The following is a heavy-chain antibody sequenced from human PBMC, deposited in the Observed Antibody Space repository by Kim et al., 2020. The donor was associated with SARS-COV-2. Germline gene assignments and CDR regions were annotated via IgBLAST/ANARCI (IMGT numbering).Heavy chain of an antibody. D-gene: IGHD1-1*01. CDR2: INPNSGGT. CDR3: AFTTPNGGYYGMDV. J-gene: IGHJ6*02. Sequence: ASVKVSCKASGYTFTGYYMHWVRQAPGQGLEWMGRINPNSGGTNYAQKFQGRVTMTRDTSISTAYMELSRLRSDDTAVYYCAFTTPNGGYYGMDVWGQGTTVTVSS. V-gene: IGHV1-2*06. CDR1: GYTFTGYY.